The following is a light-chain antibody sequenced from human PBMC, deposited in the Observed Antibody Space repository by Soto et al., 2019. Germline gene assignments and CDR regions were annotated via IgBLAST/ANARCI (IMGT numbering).Light chain of an antibody. V-gene: IGKV3-15*01. CDR1: QSLSSN. CDR3: QHYNNWPPIT. J-gene: IGKJ5*01. Sequence: EIVMTQSPATLYVSPGERATLSCRASQSLSSNLAWYQQKPGQAPRLLISGASTRATGIPARFSGSGSGTEFTLTISSLQSEDVAVYYCQHYNNWPPITFGQGTRLEIK. CDR2: GAS.